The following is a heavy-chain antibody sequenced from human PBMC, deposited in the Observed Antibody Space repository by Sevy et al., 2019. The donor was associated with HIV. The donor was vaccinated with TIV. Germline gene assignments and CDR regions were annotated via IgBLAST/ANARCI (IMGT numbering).Heavy chain of an antibody. CDR2: INPNSGGR. CDR3: ARERVYCSGSSCKPGGWFDP. V-gene: IGHV1-2*02. J-gene: IGHJ5*02. Sequence: ASVKVSCKGSGYTFTSYYMHWVRQAPGQGLEWMGWINPNSGGRNYAQKFQGRVTMTRDTSISTAYMELSRLRSDDTAVYYCARERVYCSGSSCKPGGWFDPWGQGTLVTVSS. D-gene: IGHD2-15*01. CDR1: GYTFTSYY.